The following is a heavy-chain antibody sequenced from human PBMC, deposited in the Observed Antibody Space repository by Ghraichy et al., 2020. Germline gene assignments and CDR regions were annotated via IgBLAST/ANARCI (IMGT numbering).Heavy chain of an antibody. CDR1: GFTFSSYA. CDR3: AKDLGYSYGTGSDY. D-gene: IGHD5-18*01. V-gene: IGHV3-23*01. CDR2: MSGSGGST. Sequence: GESLNISCAASGFTFSSYAMSWVRQAPGKGLEWVSGMSGSGGSTNYADSVKGRFTISRDNSKNTLYLQMNSLRAEDTAVYYCAKDLGYSYGTGSDYWGQGTLVTVSS. J-gene: IGHJ4*02.